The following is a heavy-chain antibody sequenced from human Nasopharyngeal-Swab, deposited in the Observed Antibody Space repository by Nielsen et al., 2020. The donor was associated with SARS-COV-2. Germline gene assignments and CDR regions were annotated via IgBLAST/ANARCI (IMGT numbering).Heavy chain of an antibody. CDR2: INHSGST. Sequence: SETLSLTCADYGGSFSGYYWSWIRQPPGKGLEWIGEINHSGSTNYNPSLKSRVTISVDTSKNQFSLKLSSVTAADTAVYYCARVRRGLTNWYFDLWGRGTLVTVSS. D-gene: IGHD1/OR15-1a*01. CDR3: ARVRRGLTNWYFDL. J-gene: IGHJ2*01. CDR1: GGSFSGYY. V-gene: IGHV4-34*01.